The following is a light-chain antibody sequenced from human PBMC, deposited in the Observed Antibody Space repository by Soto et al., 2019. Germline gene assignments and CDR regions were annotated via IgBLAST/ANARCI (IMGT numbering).Light chain of an antibody. CDR3: SSYVGATTYV. Sequence: QSALTQPASVAGSPGQSITISCTGSSSDIADYNHVSWYQQHAGTAPKLMIYEVSYRPSGVSSRFSGSKSGNTASLTISGLQTEDEADYYCSSYVGATTYVFGSGTKVTVL. CDR1: SSDIADYNH. J-gene: IGLJ1*01. V-gene: IGLV2-14*01. CDR2: EVS.